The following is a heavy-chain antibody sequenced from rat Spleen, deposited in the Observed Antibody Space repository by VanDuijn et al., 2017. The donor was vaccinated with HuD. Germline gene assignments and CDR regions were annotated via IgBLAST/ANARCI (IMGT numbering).Heavy chain of an antibody. CDR3: ARHGVNYGAYNWFAY. CDR1: GFTFSGYW. D-gene: IGHD1-11*01. Sequence: EVQLVETGGGLVQPGGSLQLSCVASGFTFSGYWMYWIRQAPGKGLEWVSSITPDGSITHYPDSVKGRFTISRDHAKSILYLQMDSLRSEDTATYYCARHGVNYGAYNWFAYWGQGTLVTVSS. J-gene: IGHJ3*01. V-gene: IGHV5-58*01. CDR2: ITPDGSIT.